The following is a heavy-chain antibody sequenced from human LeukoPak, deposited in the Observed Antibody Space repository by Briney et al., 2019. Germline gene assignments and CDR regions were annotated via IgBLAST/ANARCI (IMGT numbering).Heavy chain of an antibody. CDR1: GGSISSYY. Sequence: SETLSLTCTVSGGSISSYYWSWIRQPPGKGLEWIGYIYYSGSTNYNPSLKSRVTISVDTSKNQFSLKLSSVTAADTAVYYCARDPGLRRYGMDVWGQGITVTVSS. CDR3: ARDPGLRRYGMDV. CDR2: IYYSGST. J-gene: IGHJ6*02. D-gene: IGHD4-17*01. V-gene: IGHV4-59*01.